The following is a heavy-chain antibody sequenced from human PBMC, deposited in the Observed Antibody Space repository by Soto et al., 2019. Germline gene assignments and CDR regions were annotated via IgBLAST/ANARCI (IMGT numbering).Heavy chain of an antibody. Sequence: ASVKVSCKASGYTFTSYYMHWVRQAPGQGLEWMGIINPSGGSTSYAQKFQGRVTMTRDTSTSTVYMELNSLRAEDTAVYYCAKDQMIFDYDILTAKGGYYYYGMDVWGQGTTVTVSS. V-gene: IGHV1-46*01. D-gene: IGHD3-9*01. CDR3: AKDQMIFDYDILTAKGGYYYYGMDV. J-gene: IGHJ6*02. CDR2: INPSGGST. CDR1: GYTFTSYY.